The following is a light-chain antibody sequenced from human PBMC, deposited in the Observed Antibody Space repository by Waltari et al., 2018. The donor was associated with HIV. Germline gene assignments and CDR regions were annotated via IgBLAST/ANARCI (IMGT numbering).Light chain of an antibody. CDR1: QPIGKY. Sequence: DIPLTQSPSSLAASVGDTVIVTCRASQPIGKYLNWYQVKPGKAPKLLVYAASSMQFGVPPRFSGSGSGTHFTITVSSLQDDDFAIYYCQQSYNTPVTFGGGTTLEIK. CDR2: AAS. CDR3: QQSYNTPVT. V-gene: IGKV1-39*01. J-gene: IGKJ4*01.